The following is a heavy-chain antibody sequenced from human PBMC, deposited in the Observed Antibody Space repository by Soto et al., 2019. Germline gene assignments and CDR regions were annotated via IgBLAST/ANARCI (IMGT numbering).Heavy chain of an antibody. CDR1: GGSISSSSYY. J-gene: IGHJ4*02. V-gene: IGHV4-39*02. CDR2: IYYSGSA. CDR3: ARRGVSGPVDY. D-gene: IGHD3-10*01. Sequence: QLQLQESGPGLVKPSETLSLTCTVSGGSISSSSYYWGWIRQPPGKGLEWIGNIYYSGSAYYNPSLKSRVTLSVDMSKTTSSLKLSSVTAADTAVYYCARRGVSGPVDYWGQGTLVTVSS.